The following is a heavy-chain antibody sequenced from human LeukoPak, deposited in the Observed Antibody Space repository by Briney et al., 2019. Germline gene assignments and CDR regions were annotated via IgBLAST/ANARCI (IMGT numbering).Heavy chain of an antibody. Sequence: ASVKVSCKASGGTFSSYAISWVRQAPGQGLEWMGGIIPIFGTANYAQKFQGRVTITADESTSTAYMELSSLRSEDTAVYYCARDGTTVAASTPNRFDPWGQGTLVTVSS. J-gene: IGHJ5*02. CDR3: ARDGTTVAASTPNRFDP. V-gene: IGHV1-69*01. CDR2: IIPIFGTA. D-gene: IGHD6-13*01. CDR1: GGTFSSYA.